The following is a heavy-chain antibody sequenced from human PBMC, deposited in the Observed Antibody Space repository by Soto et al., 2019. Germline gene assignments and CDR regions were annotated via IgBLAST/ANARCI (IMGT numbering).Heavy chain of an antibody. CDR2: IYYSGST. Sequence: QVQLQESGPGLVKPSETLSLTCTVSGGSISSYYWSWIRQPPGKGLEWIGYIYYSGSTNYNPSLKSRVTISVDTSKNQFSLKLSSVTAADTAVYYCASSSSSWYFDYWGQGTLVTVSS. CDR3: ASSSSSWYFDY. CDR1: GGSISSYY. V-gene: IGHV4-59*01. J-gene: IGHJ4*02. D-gene: IGHD6-13*01.